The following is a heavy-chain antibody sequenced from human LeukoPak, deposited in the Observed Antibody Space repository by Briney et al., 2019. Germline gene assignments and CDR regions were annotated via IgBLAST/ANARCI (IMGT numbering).Heavy chain of an antibody. D-gene: IGHD3-10*01. CDR3: AKDWRGVIITDYFDY. Sequence: GGSLRLSCAASGFTFSSYSMNWVRQAPGKGLEWVSYISSSSSTIYYADSVKGRFTISRDNAKNSLYLQMNSLRAEDTAVYYCAKDWRGVIITDYFDYWGQGTLVTVSS. V-gene: IGHV3-48*04. CDR2: ISSSSSTI. J-gene: IGHJ4*02. CDR1: GFTFSSYS.